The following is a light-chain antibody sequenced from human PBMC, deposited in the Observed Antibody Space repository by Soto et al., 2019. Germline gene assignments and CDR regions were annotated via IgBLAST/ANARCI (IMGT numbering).Light chain of an antibody. CDR3: QQYGRSPWT. CDR1: QSISRS. V-gene: IGKV3-20*01. J-gene: IGKJ1*01. Sequence: ETVMTQSPATLSVSPGERATLSCRASQSISRSLAWYQQKPGQAPRLLFYGASSRATGIPDRFSGSGSGTDFVLTISRLEPDDFAVYYCQQYGRSPWTFGQGTKVDNK. CDR2: GAS.